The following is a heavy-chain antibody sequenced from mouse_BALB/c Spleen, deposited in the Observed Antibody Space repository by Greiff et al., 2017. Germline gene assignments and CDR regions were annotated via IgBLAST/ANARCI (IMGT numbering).Heavy chain of an antibody. J-gene: IGHJ4*01. D-gene: IGHD2-14*01. CDR2: INPSTGYT. CDR3: ARNYHYRYDGYAMDY. V-gene: IGHV1-7*01. CDR1: GYTFTSYW. Sequence: QVQLQQSGAELAKPGASVKMSCKASGYTFTSYWMHWVKQRPGQGLEWIGYINPSTGYTEYNQKFKDKATLTADKSSSTAYMQLSSLTSEDSAVYYCARNYHYRYDGYAMDYGGQGTSVTVSS.